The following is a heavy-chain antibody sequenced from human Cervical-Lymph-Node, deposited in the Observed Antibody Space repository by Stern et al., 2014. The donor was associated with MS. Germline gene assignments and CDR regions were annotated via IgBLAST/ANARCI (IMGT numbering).Heavy chain of an antibody. D-gene: IGHD4-11*01. J-gene: IGHJ2*01. CDR2: VYYSGIT. V-gene: IGHV4-39*02. Sequence: QVQLQESGPGLVKPSETLSLTCSVSGGSITNRDYWGWIRQSPGKGLEWIGSVYYSGITYYRPSLKSRAPISIDTFKNHFSLKLNSGTATDTAVYFCARGVTAVTNYVPNWCFDLWGRGTLVTISS. CDR1: GGSITNRDY. CDR3: ARGVTAVTNYVPNWCFDL.